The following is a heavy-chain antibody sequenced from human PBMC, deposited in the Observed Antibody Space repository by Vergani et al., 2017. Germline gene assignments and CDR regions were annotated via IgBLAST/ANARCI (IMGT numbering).Heavy chain of an antibody. V-gene: IGHV1-2*02. CDR2: VNPNSCRT. D-gene: IGHD3-3*01. CDR1: GYTFTGYY. Sequence: QVQLVQSGAEVKKPGASVKVSCKASGYTFTGYYMHWVRQAPGQGREWMGWVNPNSCRTHYAQRLQGRVTMTTDTSTSTAYMELRSLRSDDTAVYYCARDYDFWGDNYGMDVWGEGTTVTVSS. J-gene: IGHJ6*04. CDR3: ARDYDFWGDNYGMDV.